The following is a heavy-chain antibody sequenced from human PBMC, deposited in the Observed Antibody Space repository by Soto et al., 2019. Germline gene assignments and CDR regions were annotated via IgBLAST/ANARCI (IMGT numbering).Heavy chain of an antibody. J-gene: IGHJ6*02. CDR3: ARDVDDYSNYAVHYGMDV. Sequence: PGGSLRLSCAASGFTFSGYSMNWVRQAPGKGLEWVSSISSSSSYIYYADSVKGRFTISRDNAKNSLYLQMNSLRAEDTAVYYCARDVDDYSNYAVHYGMDVWGQGTTVTVSS. CDR1: GFTFSGYS. V-gene: IGHV3-21*01. CDR2: ISSSSSYI. D-gene: IGHD4-4*01.